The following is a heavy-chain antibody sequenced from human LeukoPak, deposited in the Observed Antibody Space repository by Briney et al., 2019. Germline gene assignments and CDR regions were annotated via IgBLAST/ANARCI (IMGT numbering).Heavy chain of an antibody. CDR3: ARGRSSGYANRDAFDI. CDR2: INPNSGGT. CDR1: GYTFKIYG. D-gene: IGHD3-3*01. V-gene: IGHV1-2*02. J-gene: IGHJ3*02. Sequence: GASVKVSCKASGYTFKIYGVNWVRQAPGQGLEWMGWINPNSGGTNYAQKFQGRVTMTRDTSISTAYMELSRLRSDDTAVYYCARGRSSGYANRDAFDIWGQGTMVTVSS.